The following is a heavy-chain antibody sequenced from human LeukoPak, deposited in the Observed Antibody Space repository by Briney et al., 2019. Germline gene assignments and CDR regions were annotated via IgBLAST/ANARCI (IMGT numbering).Heavy chain of an antibody. CDR2: IYSGGST. Sequence: GGSLRLSCAASGFTVSSNYMSWVRQAPGKGLEWVSVIYSGGSTYYADSVKGRFTISRDNSKNTLHLQMNSLKTEDTAVYYCARIKSGVDYWGQGTLVTVSS. CDR1: GFTVSSNY. D-gene: IGHD7-27*01. V-gene: IGHV3-53*01. J-gene: IGHJ4*02. CDR3: ARIKSGVDY.